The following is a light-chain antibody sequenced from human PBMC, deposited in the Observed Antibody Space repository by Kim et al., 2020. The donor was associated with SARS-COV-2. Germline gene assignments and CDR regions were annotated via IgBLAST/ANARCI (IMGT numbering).Light chain of an antibody. Sequence: PGKTARITCGGNNIGSKSVHWYQQKPGQAPVLVIYYDSDRPSGIPERFSASNSGNTATLTIIRVEAGDEADYYCHVWDSTSDHWVFGGGTQLTVL. CDR2: YDS. V-gene: IGLV3-21*04. CDR3: HVWDSTSDHWV. J-gene: IGLJ3*02. CDR1: NIGSKS.